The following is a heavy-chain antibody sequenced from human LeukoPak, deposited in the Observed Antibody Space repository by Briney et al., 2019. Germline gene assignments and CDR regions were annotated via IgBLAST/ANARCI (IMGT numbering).Heavy chain of an antibody. CDR2: ISYDGSNK. CDR1: GFTFSSYA. CDR3: ARDPYLTGIAAAPLPQH. J-gene: IGHJ1*01. D-gene: IGHD6-13*01. V-gene: IGHV3-30-3*01. Sequence: PGGSLRLSCAASGFTFSSYAMHWVRQAPGRGREGVAVISYDGSNKYYADSVKGRFTISRDNSKNTLYLQMNSLRAEDTAVYYCARDPYLTGIAAAPLPQHWGQGTLVTVSS.